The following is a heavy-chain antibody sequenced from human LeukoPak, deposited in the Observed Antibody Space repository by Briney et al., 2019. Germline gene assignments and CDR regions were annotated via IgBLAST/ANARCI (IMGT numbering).Heavy chain of an antibody. D-gene: IGHD5/OR15-5a*01. CDR2: TYYRSKWYN. CDR3: VRGVRSSVYFVSES. V-gene: IGHV6-1*01. CDR1: GDSFSSNSAA. Sequence: SQTLSLTCAFSGDSFSSNSAAWDWSRQSPSRVLQWLGRTYYRSKWYNDYAVSVRTQITINPDTSKKQLSLQLNTVTPEDPAVYDCVRGVRSSVYFVSESSGQGTLVTVSS. J-gene: IGHJ5*02.